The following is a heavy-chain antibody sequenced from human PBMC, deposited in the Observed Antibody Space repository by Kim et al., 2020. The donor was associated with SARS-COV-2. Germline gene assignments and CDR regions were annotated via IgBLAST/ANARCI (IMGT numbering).Heavy chain of an antibody. CDR3: ARGGPYYDFWSGYDNY. Sequence: GGSLRLSCAASGFTFSSYWMSWVRQAPGKGLEWVANIKQDGSEKYYVDSVKGRFTISRDNAKNSLYLQMNSLRAEDTAVYYCARGGPYYDFWSGYDNYWGQGTLVTVSS. CDR1: GFTFSSYW. D-gene: IGHD3-3*01. J-gene: IGHJ4*02. V-gene: IGHV3-7*01. CDR2: IKQDGSEK.